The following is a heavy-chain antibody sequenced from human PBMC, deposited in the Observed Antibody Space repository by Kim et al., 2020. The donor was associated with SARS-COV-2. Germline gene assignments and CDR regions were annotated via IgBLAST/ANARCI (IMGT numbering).Heavy chain of an antibody. D-gene: IGHD5-18*01. CDR1: GFTFSSYA. Sequence: GGSLRLSCAASGFTFSSYAMSWVRQAPGKGLEWVSAISGSGGSTYYADSVKGRFTISRDNSKNTLYLQMNSLRAEDTAVYYCAKDGDPIQLWLENDYWGQGTLVTVSS. V-gene: IGHV3-23*01. CDR3: AKDGDPIQLWLENDY. J-gene: IGHJ4*02. CDR2: ISGSGGST.